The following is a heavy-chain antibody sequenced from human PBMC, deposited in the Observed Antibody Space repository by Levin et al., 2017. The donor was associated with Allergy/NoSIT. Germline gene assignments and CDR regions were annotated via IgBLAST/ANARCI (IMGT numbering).Heavy chain of an antibody. CDR3: ARGEFGGITPDGGLDI. D-gene: IGHD2-15*01. CDR1: GFTFSDYW. CDR2: IKGDGSQK. J-gene: IGHJ3*02. Sequence: QAGGSLRLSCAASGFTFSDYWMHWVRQAPGKGLEWVANIKGDGSQKYYVDSVTGRFTISRDNTKGSLALQMNSLRVEDTAVFYCARGEFGGITPDGGLDIWGHGTMVTVSS. V-gene: IGHV3-7*01.